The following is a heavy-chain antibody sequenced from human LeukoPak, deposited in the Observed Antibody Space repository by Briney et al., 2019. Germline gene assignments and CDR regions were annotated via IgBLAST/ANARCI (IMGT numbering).Heavy chain of an antibody. Sequence: PSETLSLTCTVSGGSISSYYWSWIRQPPGKGLEWIGYIYYSGSTNYNPSLKSRVTISVDTSKKQFSPKLSSVTAADTAVYYCARISYCGGDCYSNYFDYWGQGTLVTVSS. CDR1: GGSISSYY. J-gene: IGHJ4*02. CDR2: IYYSGST. V-gene: IGHV4-59*01. D-gene: IGHD2-21*02. CDR3: ARISYCGGDCYSNYFDY.